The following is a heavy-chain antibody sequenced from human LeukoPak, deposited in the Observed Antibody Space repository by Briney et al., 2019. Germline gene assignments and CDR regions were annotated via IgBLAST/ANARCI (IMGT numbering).Heavy chain of an antibody. CDR3: ARARITMVRGVIGTYYFDY. V-gene: IGHV3-64*01. CDR1: GFTFSGYA. Sequence: GGSLRLSCAASGFTFSGYAMHWVRQAPGKGLEYVSAISSNGGSTYYANSVKGRFTISRDNSKNTLYLQMGSLRAEDMAVYYCARARITMVRGVIGTYYFDYWGQGTLVTVSS. D-gene: IGHD3-10*01. CDR2: ISSNGGST. J-gene: IGHJ4*02.